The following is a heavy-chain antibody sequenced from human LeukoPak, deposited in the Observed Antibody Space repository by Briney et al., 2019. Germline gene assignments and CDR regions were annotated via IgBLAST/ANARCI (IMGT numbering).Heavy chain of an antibody. CDR3: ARDDHGMDV. CDR1: GFTFSSYA. CDR2: ISGSSGST. Sequence: GSLRLSCAASGFTFSSYAMSWVRQAPGKGLEWVSAISGSSGSTYYADSVKGRFTISRDNAKNSLYLQMNSLRAEDTAVYYCARDDHGMDVWGQGTTVTVSS. V-gene: IGHV3-23*01. J-gene: IGHJ6*02.